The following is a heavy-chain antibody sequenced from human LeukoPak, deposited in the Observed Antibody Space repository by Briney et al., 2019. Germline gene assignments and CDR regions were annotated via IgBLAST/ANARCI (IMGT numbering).Heavy chain of an antibody. V-gene: IGHV3-7*05. Sequence: PGGSLRLSCAASGFTFSSYWMSWVRQAPGKGLEWVANIKQDGSEKYYVDSVKGRFTISRDNAKNSLYLQMNSLRAEDTAVYYCAKARSGGATPLVYFDYWGQGTLVTVSS. CDR3: AKARSGGATPLVYFDY. CDR2: IKQDGSEK. J-gene: IGHJ4*02. D-gene: IGHD1-26*01. CDR1: GFTFSSYW.